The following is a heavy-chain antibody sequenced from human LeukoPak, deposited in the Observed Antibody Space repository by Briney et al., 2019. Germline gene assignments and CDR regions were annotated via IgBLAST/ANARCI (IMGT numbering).Heavy chain of an antibody. CDR3: ARDRNRVRGYYYYGMDV. CDR2: IYSGGST. Sequence: GGSLRLSCAASGFTVSSNYMSWVRQAPGKGLEWVSVIYSGGSTCYADSVKGRFTISRDNSKNTLYLQMNSLRAEDTAVYYCARDRNRVRGYYYYGMDVWGQGTTVTVSS. V-gene: IGHV3-66*02. J-gene: IGHJ6*02. CDR1: GFTVSSNY. D-gene: IGHD3-10*01.